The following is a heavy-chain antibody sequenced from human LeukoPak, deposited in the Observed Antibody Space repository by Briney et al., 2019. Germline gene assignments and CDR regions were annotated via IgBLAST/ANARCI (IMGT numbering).Heavy chain of an antibody. CDR3: ARDLLDPTYYDSSGVDI. D-gene: IGHD3-22*01. Sequence: GGSLRLSCSASGFTVSANYMGWVRQAPGKGLEYVSLIYNDGRTYYTDSVKGRFAISRDKSKNTLSLQLHSLRVEDTAMYYRARDLLDPTYYDSSGVDIWGQGTMVTVSS. J-gene: IGHJ3*02. CDR2: IYNDGRT. V-gene: IGHV3-53*01. CDR1: GFTVSANY.